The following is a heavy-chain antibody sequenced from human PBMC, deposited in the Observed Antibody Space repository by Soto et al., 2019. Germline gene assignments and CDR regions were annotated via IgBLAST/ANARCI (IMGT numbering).Heavy chain of an antibody. CDR3: ARGGYFASSNYLAY. CDR1: GYTFTRYG. Sequence: QVQLVQSGAEVKKPGASVKVSCKASGYTFTRYGINWVRQAPGRGLEWMGWINPGNGNTKYSQQFQGRVIIDRDTSASTACMEMSSLSSEDTAVYYCARGGYFASSNYLAYWGLGTLVTVSS. D-gene: IGHD3-22*01. V-gene: IGHV1-3*01. J-gene: IGHJ4*02. CDR2: INPGNGNT.